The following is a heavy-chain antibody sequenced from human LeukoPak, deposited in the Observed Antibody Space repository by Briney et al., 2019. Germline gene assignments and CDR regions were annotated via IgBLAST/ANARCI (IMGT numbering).Heavy chain of an antibody. D-gene: IGHD5-18*01. CDR2: ISSSGSTI. V-gene: IGHV3-48*03. J-gene: IGHJ4*02. CDR1: GFTFSSYE. Sequence: GGSLRLSCAASGFTFSSYEMNWVRQAPGKGLEWVSYISSSGSTIYYADSVKGRFTISRDNAKNSLYLQMNSLRAEDTAVYYCARGGYSYGLSFCAYWGQGTLVTVSS. CDR3: ARGGYSYGLSFCAY.